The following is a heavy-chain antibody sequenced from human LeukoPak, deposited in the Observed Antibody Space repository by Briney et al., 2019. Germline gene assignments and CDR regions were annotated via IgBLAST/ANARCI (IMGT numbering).Heavy chain of an antibody. D-gene: IGHD2-2*01. CDR3: AEPSQSYSRTCDDHYHYIDV. J-gene: IGHJ6*03. Sequence: SVTVSCKSSGCTFSTSSISWVRPPPGQGPEWMGGITPIFGIGKYAQKFPGRVTITVDESTNTVYMVLSSLKSEDTATYSCAEPSQSYSRTCDDHYHYIDVWGKGTTVTVSS. CDR2: ITPIFGIG. V-gene: IGHV1-69*01. CDR1: GCTFSTSS.